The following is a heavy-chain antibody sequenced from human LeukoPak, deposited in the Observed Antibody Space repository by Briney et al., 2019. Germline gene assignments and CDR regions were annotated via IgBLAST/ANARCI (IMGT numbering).Heavy chain of an antibody. J-gene: IGHJ4*02. CDR3: AKVGGSSWYYFDY. CDR1: GFTFSSYG. D-gene: IGHD6-13*01. CDR2: ISYDGSDK. V-gene: IGHV3-30*18. Sequence: GGSLRLSCAASGFTFSSYGMHWVRQAPGKGLEWVAVISYDGSDKYYAGSVKGRFTISRDNSKDTLYLQMNSLRAEDTAVYYCAKVGGSSWYYFDYWGQGTLVTVSS.